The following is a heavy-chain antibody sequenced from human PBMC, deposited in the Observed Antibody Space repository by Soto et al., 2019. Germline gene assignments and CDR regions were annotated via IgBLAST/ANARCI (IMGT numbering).Heavy chain of an antibody. J-gene: IGHJ4*02. D-gene: IGHD1-1*01. CDR3: ARGRWTQTTADYYPDY. V-gene: IGHV1-3*01. Sequence: QVQLVQSGAEVKKPGASVKVSCKASGYSFSSYAMHWVRQAPGQRPEWMGWIDAGNGKTKYSEKLRGRVTITRDTSATPVYMELSSLRSEDTAVYNWARGRWTQTTADYYPDYWGQGTLVTVSS. CDR2: IDAGNGKT. CDR1: GYSFSSYA.